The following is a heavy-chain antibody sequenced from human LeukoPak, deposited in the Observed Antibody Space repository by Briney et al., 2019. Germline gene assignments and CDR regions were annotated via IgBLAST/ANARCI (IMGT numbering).Heavy chain of an antibody. CDR2: IYYSGST. D-gene: IGHD2-8*01. CDR1: GGSISSSSYY. CDR3: ARDNGGWGAFDI. V-gene: IGHV4-39*07. J-gene: IGHJ3*02. Sequence: PSETLSLTCTVSGGSISSSSYYWGWIRQPPGKGLEWIGSIYYSGSTYYNPSLKSRVTISVDTSKNQFSLKLSSVTAADTAVYHCARDNGGWGAFDIWGQGTMVTVSS.